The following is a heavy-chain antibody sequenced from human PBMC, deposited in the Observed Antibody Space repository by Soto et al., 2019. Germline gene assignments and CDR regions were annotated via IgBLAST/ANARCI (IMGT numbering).Heavy chain of an antibody. J-gene: IGHJ3*02. Sequence: PGGSLRLSCAASGFTFSSYAMSWVRQAPGKGLEWVSAISGSGGSTYYADSVKGRFTISRDNSKNTLYLQMNSLRAEDTAVYYCAKDSLGGIVVAHDAFDIWGQGTMVTVSS. CDR3: AKDSLGGIVVAHDAFDI. CDR1: GFTFSSYA. D-gene: IGHD3-22*01. V-gene: IGHV3-23*01. CDR2: ISGSGGST.